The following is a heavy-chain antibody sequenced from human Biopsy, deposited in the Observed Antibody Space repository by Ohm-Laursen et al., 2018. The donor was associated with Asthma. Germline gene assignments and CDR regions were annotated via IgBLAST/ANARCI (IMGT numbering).Heavy chain of an antibody. CDR1: GGSMTPTSHY. Sequence: GTLSLTCAVSGGSMTPTSHYWDWIRQAPGKGLEWIGYISYGGKTSYNPSLKNRVTISRGTSKNQFSLRLTSVTAADTAVYFCAGRITIFGVVQKDHGMDAWGQGTTVIVSS. CDR3: AGRITIFGVVQKDHGMDA. V-gene: IGHV4-39*01. CDR2: ISYGGKT. J-gene: IGHJ6*02. D-gene: IGHD3-3*01.